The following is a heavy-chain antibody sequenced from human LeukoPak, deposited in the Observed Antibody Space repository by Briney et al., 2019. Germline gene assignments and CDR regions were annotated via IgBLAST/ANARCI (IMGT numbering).Heavy chain of an antibody. Sequence: SETLSLTCDVSDYSISSGNYWGWIRQPPGKRLEWIGSVYHSGSTHYSPSLKSRVTIAVDTSKNQFSLKLSSVTAADTAVYYCARNDSSGYFDYWGRGTLVTVSS. D-gene: IGHD3-22*01. CDR1: DYSISSGNY. J-gene: IGHJ4*02. CDR2: VYHSGST. V-gene: IGHV4-38-2*01. CDR3: ARNDSSGYFDY.